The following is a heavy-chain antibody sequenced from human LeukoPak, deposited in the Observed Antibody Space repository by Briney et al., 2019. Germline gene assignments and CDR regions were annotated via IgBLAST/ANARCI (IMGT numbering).Heavy chain of an antibody. D-gene: IGHD6-13*01. CDR1: GFTFSSYG. V-gene: IGHV3-30*02. CDR2: IRYDGSNK. CDR3: ARDDQQLVPFDY. Sequence: PGGSLRLSCAASGFTFSSYGMHWVRQAPGKGLEWVAFIRYDGSNKYYADSVKGRFTISRDNSKSTLYLQMNSLRAEDTAVYYCARDDQQLVPFDYWGQGTLVTVSS. J-gene: IGHJ4*02.